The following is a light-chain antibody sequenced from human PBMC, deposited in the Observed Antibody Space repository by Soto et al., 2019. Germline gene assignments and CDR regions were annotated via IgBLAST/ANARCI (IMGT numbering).Light chain of an antibody. CDR3: QQRSNWPS. Sequence: EIVLTQSPATLALSPGVRASLSCRASQSVSSYLAWYQHKPGQAPRLLIYDASNRATGIPARLSGSGSGTAFTLTISSLEPEDFAVYYCQQRSNWPSVGQGTRLESK. CDR2: DAS. V-gene: IGKV3-11*01. CDR1: QSVSSY. J-gene: IGKJ5*01.